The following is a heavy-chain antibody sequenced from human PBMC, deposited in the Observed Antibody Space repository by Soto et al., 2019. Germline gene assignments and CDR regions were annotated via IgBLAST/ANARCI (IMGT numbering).Heavy chain of an antibody. CDR2: ISGSGGST. Sequence: EVQLLESGGGLVQPGGSLRLSCAASGFTFSSYAMSWVRQAPGKGLEWVSAISGSGGSTYYADSVKGRFTISRDNSKNTLYLQMHSLRAEDTAVYYCAKGGWTYNDFWSGYYTGGYYGMDVWGQGTTVTVSS. J-gene: IGHJ6*02. CDR3: AKGGWTYNDFWSGYYTGGYYGMDV. D-gene: IGHD3-3*01. CDR1: GFTFSSYA. V-gene: IGHV3-23*01.